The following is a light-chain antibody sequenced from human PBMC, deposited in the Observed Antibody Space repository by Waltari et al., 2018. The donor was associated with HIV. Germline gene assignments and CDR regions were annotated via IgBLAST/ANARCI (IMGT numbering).Light chain of an antibody. J-gene: IGKJ4*01. CDR2: HSS. V-gene: IGKV3D-15*01. CDR1: QNVDDK. Sequence: DILLTQSTATISVSQGGSVTVSCRPSQNVDDKLAWYQQQPGQSHSLLIYHSSVSAASVPTRFGGAVSATNFTLTITSLQSEDFALYFCQQYHHWPPLTFGGGSRVELK. CDR3: QQYHHWPPLT.